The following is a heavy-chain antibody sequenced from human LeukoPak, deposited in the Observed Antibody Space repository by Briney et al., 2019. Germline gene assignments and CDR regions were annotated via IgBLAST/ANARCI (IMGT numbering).Heavy chain of an antibody. CDR1: GYTFTGYY. CDR2: INPNSGGT. Sequence: ASVKVSSKASGYTFTGYYMHWVRQAPGQGLEWMGRINPNSGGTNYAQKFQGRVTMTRDTSISTAYMELSRLRSDDTAVYYCARLSTIVVVINEWDAFDIWGQGTMVTVSS. CDR3: ARLSTIVVVINEWDAFDI. V-gene: IGHV1-2*06. D-gene: IGHD3-22*01. J-gene: IGHJ3*02.